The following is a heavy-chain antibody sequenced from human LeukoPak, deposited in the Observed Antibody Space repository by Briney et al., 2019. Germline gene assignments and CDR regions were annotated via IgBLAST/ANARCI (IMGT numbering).Heavy chain of an antibody. CDR1: GYTLTELS. CDR2: FDPEDGET. D-gene: IGHD3-10*01. J-gene: IGHJ4*02. V-gene: IGHV1-24*01. CDR3: ATRTMVRGAFDY. Sequence: ASVKVSCKVSGYTLTELSMHWVRQAPGKGLEWMGGFDPEDGETIYAQKFQGRVTMTEDTSTDTAYMELSSLRSEDTAVYYCATRTMVRGAFDYWGQGTLVTVSS.